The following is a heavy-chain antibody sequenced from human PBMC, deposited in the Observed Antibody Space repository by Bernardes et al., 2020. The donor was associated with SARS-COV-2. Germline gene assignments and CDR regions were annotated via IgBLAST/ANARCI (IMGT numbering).Heavy chain of an antibody. J-gene: IGHJ4*02. D-gene: IGHD2-21*01. V-gene: IGHV3-30*03. CDR2: ISNDGGDK. CDR3: ATDGVIGAPGPYYFDN. Sequence: GGSLRLSCVAAGFSFSAYDMHWVRQAPGQGPEWVAFISNDGGDKYYADSLKGRFTISRDNSKEMLFLQINSLRADDTAVYYCATDGVIGAPGPYYFDNWGQGTLVTVSS. CDR1: GFSFSAYD.